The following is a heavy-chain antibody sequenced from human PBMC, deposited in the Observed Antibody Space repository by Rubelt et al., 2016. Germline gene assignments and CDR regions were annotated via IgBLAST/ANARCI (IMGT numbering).Heavy chain of an antibody. CDR3: ARDGRDGYKNPGYFDY. CDR2: SGST. Sequence: SGSTYYNPSLKSRVTMSVDTSKNHFSLKLSSVTAADTAVYYCARDGRDGYKNPGYFDYWGQGTLVTVSS. V-gene: IGHV4-28*03. D-gene: IGHD5-24*01. J-gene: IGHJ4*02.